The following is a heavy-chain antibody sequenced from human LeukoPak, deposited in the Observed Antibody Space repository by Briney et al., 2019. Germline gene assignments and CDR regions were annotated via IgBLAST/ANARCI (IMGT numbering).Heavy chain of an antibody. V-gene: IGHV3-11*06. D-gene: IGHD3-22*01. CDR3: ARARNNSDSSGFSALDY. Sequence: PGGSLRLSCAASGFTFSDYYMSWIRQAPGKGLEWVSYISSSSSYTNYADSVKGRFTISRENSQSTLYLQMNSLRAEDTAVYYCARARNNSDSSGFSALDYWGQGTLVTVSS. CDR2: ISSSSSYT. CDR1: GFTFSDYY. J-gene: IGHJ4*02.